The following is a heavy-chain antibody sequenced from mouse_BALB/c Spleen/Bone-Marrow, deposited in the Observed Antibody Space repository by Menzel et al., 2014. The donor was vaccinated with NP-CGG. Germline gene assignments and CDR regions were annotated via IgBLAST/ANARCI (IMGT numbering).Heavy chain of an antibody. J-gene: IGHJ4*01. V-gene: IGHV5-9-4*01. Sequence: DVMLVESGGGLVKPGGSLKLSCAASGFTFSSYAMSWVRQSPEKRLEWVAEISSGGSYTYYPDTVTGRFTISRDNAKNTLYLEKSSLRSEDTAMYYCARDHYGYYTMDYWGQGTSVTVSS. CDR2: ISSGGSYT. D-gene: IGHD1-2*01. CDR3: ARDHYGYYTMDY. CDR1: GFTFSSYA.